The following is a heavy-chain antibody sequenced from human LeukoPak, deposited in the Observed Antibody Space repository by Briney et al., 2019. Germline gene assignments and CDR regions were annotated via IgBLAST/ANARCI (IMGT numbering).Heavy chain of an antibody. Sequence: SETLSLTCTVSGGSISSYYWSWLRQPAGKGLEWIGRIYTSGSTNYNPSLKSRVTMSVDTSKNQFSLKLSSVTAADTAVYYCARNRYDSSGYAAWWFDPWGQGTLVTVSS. V-gene: IGHV4-4*07. CDR1: GGSISSYY. J-gene: IGHJ5*02. D-gene: IGHD3-22*01. CDR3: ARNRYDSSGYAAWWFDP. CDR2: IYTSGST.